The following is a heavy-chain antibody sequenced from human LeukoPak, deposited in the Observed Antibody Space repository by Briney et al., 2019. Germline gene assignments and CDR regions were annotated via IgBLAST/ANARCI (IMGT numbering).Heavy chain of an antibody. CDR2: ISSNVGST. J-gene: IGHJ5*02. CDR3: VKPISVVVVVVARET. CDR1: GFTFISDA. V-gene: IGHV3-64D*09. Sequence: GGSLTLSFSASGFTFISDAMHWVRQAPGKGLEYVSAISSNVGSTYYADSAKDRLTNSKDNSKNTLYLQMSSLRAEDTAVYYCVKPISVVVVVVARETWGQGTLVTVSS. D-gene: IGHD2-15*01.